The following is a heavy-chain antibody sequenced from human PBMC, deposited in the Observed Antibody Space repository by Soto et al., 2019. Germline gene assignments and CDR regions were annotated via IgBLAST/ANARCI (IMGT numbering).Heavy chain of an antibody. J-gene: IGHJ4*02. CDR3: ARYSGSYWHYMDF. Sequence: GEPLKISRQGSGYSLASHLIAWVRQMPEKGLEWIGTIYPGDSDTKYSSAFRGHVTISADPSVSTAYLQWRSLEATDSALYYCARYSGSYWHYMDFWGQGSLVTVSS. V-gene: IGHV5-51*01. D-gene: IGHD1-26*01. CDR1: GYSLASHL. CDR2: IYPGDSDT.